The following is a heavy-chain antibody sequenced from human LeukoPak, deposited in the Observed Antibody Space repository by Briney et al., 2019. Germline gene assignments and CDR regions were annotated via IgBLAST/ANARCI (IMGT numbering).Heavy chain of an antibody. CDR1: GGTFSSYA. CDR3: ARSSGWYPPFDY. CDR2: IIPILGIA. D-gene: IGHD6-19*01. J-gene: IGHJ4*02. V-gene: IGHV1-69*04. Sequence: SVKVSCKASGGTFSSYAISWVRQAPGQGLEWMGRIIPILGIANYAQKFQGRVTITADKSTSTAYMELSSLRSEDTAVYYCARSSGWYPPFDYWGQGTLVTVS.